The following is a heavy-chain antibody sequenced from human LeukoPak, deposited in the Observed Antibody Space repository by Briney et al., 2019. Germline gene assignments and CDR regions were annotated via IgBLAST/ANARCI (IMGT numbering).Heavy chain of an antibody. Sequence: GASLRLSCAASGFTFSSYAMSWVRLAPGKGLEWVSAISGSGGSTYYADSVKGRFTISRDNSKDTLYLQMNSLRAEDTAVYYCAKMYVWGSYRYTDFDYWGQGTLVTVSS. CDR1: GFTFSSYA. CDR3: AKMYVWGSYRYTDFDY. J-gene: IGHJ4*02. V-gene: IGHV3-23*01. D-gene: IGHD3-16*02. CDR2: ISGSGGST.